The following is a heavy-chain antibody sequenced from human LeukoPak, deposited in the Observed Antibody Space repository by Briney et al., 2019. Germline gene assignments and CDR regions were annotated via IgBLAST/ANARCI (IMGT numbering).Heavy chain of an antibody. CDR3: AKDGKRRYFDWLLVHTEGEYYFDD. V-gene: IGHV3-23*01. Sequence: GGSLRLSCAASGFTFSSYAMSWVRQAPGKGLEWVSAISGSGGSTYYADSVKGRFTISRDNSKNTLYLQMNRLRAEDTAVYYCAKDGKRRYFDWLLVHTEGEYYFDDWSQPSLVT. J-gene: IGHJ4*02. CDR2: ISGSGGST. CDR1: GFTFSSYA. D-gene: IGHD3-9*01.